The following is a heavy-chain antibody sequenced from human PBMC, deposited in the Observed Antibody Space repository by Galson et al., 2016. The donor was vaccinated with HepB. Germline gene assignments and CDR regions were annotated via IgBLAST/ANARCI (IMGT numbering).Heavy chain of an antibody. CDR2: ISYDGTNE. J-gene: IGHJ5*02. CDR1: GFSFRSYA. Sequence: SLRLSCAASGFSFRSYAMHWARQVPGKGLEWVALISYDGTNEFYADSVKGRFTISRDSSKSTLYLQMNSLRAEDTAVYYCAKDRSSAARGGYMLDHWGQGTLVTVSS. CDR3: AKDRSSAARGGYMLDH. D-gene: IGHD2-2*01. V-gene: IGHV3-30*18.